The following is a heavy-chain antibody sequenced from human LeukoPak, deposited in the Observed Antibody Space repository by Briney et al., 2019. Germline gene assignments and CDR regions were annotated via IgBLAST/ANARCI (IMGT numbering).Heavy chain of an antibody. D-gene: IGHD3-22*01. J-gene: IGHJ5*02. V-gene: IGHV5-51*01. CDR3: ARCGYVGSGHYYNWFDP. CDR2: ISPGDSDA. Sequence: ESLKISCQTSGYSFTNFWIAWVRQTPGKGLEWLGIISPGDSDALYNPSFQGHVTMSTDRSINTAYLQWSSLQASDTAIYYCARCGYVGSGHYYNWFDPWGREPWSPSP. CDR1: GYSFTNFW.